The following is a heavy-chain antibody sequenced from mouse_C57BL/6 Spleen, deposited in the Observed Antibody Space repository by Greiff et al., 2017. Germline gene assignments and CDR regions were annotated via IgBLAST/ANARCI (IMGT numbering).Heavy chain of an antibody. J-gene: IGHJ2*01. Sequence: EVKVVESGGGLVKPGGSLKLSCAASGFTFSSYAMSWVRQTPEKRLEWVATISDGGSYTYYPDNVKGRFTISRDNAKNNLYLQMSHLKSEDTAMYYCARDRGGTRPGYFDYWGQGTTLTVSS. CDR3: ARDRGGTRPGYFDY. CDR1: GFTFSSYA. CDR2: ISDGGSYT. D-gene: IGHD4-1*01. V-gene: IGHV5-4*01.